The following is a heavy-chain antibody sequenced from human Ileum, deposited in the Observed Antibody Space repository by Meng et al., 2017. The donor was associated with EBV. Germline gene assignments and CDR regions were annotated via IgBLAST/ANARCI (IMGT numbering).Heavy chain of an antibody. D-gene: IGHD6-6*01. J-gene: IGHJ4*02. CDR1: GFTFSSYW. Sequence: QLVEPGAALVQPGGSLRLSGSASGFTFSSYWMHWVRQVPGKGLVWVSRINENGATTTYADSVRGRFTIFRDNAKNTLYLQMNSLRAEDTAVYYCSRDLVGSDDYWGQGTLVTVSS. V-gene: IGHV3-74*01. CDR2: INENGATT. CDR3: SRDLVGSDDY.